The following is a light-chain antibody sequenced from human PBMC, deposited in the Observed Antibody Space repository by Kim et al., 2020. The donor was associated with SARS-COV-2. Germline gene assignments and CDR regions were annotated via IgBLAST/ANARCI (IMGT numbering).Light chain of an antibody. CDR3: QVWDSSSDFSYV. CDR1: NIGRKS. V-gene: IGLV3-21*04. CDR2: YDS. Sequence: PEKSATETCGGNNIGRKSVLWYQEKTGKDRVLVIYYDSDRPSGIPGRFSGSNSGNTTTLTISRVEAGDEADYYCQVWDSSSDFSYVFGTGTKVTVL. J-gene: IGLJ1*01.